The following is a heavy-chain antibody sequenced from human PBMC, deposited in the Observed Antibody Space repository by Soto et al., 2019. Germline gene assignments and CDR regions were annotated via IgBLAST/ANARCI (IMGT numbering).Heavy chain of an antibody. CDR3: AVFAYCSSTSCYDY. Sequence: PSETQSLTCLLCGGTCSGYYSSWIRQPPGKGLEWIGEINHSGSTNYNPSLKSRVTISVDTSKNPFSLKLSSVTAADTAVYYCAVFAYCSSTSCYDYWGQGTLVTVSS. CDR2: INHSGST. V-gene: IGHV4-34*08. J-gene: IGHJ4*02. D-gene: IGHD2-2*01. CDR1: GGTCSGYY.